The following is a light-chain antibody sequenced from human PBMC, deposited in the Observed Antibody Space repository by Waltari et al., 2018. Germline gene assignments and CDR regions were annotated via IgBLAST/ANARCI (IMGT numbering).Light chain of an antibody. CDR1: QTVARNY. Sequence: EIVLTQSPGTLSLSPGERATLSCGASQTVARNYLAWYQQKPGQAPRLLIHSASRRAPGIPDRFSGSGSGTDFTLTISRLEPEDFAVYHCQQYATSPLTFGGGTKVEIK. V-gene: IGKV3-20*01. J-gene: IGKJ4*01. CDR3: QQYATSPLT. CDR2: SAS.